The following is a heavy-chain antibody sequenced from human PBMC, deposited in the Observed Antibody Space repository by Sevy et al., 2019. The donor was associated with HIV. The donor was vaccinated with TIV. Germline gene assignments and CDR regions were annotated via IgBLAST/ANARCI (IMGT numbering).Heavy chain of an antibody. CDR2: TSAYNGNT. CDR1: GYTFTRYG. J-gene: IGHJ6*02. Sequence: ASVKVSCKASGYTFTRYGITWVRQAPGQGLEWMGWTSAYNGNTNCAQKVQGRVTMTTDMSTSTAYMELRSLKSDDTAMYYCARDRNNYDSSGYPKGMDVWGQGTTVTVSS. CDR3: ARDRNNYDSSGYPKGMDV. D-gene: IGHD3-22*01. V-gene: IGHV1-18*01.